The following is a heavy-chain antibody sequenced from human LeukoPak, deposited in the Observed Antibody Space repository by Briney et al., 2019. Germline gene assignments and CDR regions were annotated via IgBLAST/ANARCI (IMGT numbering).Heavy chain of an antibody. CDR3: ARDLGYGSGSYFDY. CDR2: IYDSEIT. V-gene: IGHV4-31*03. Sequence: PSETLSLTCTVSGGSIRRGGYYWTWIRQHPGKGLEWIGYIYDSEITYYNPSLKSRITISADTSKNQFSLKLSSVTAADTAVYYCARDLGYGSGSYFDYWGQGTLVTVSS. CDR1: GGSIRRGGYY. D-gene: IGHD3-10*01. J-gene: IGHJ4*02.